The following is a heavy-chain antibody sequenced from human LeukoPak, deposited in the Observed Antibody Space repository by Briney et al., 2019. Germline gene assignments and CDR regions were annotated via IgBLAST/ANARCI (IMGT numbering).Heavy chain of an antibody. J-gene: IGHJ4*02. D-gene: IGHD3-22*01. CDR1: GFTFSSYA. CDR3: AKDPYVGGGYHFDS. CDR2: ITGSGGDT. V-gene: IGHV3-23*01. Sequence: PGXSLRLSCAASGFTFSSYAMNWARQTPGKGLEWVSTITGSGGDTYYADSVKGRFTISRDNSKNTLYLQMNSLRAEDTAIYYCAKDPYVGGGYHFDSWGQGSLVTVSS.